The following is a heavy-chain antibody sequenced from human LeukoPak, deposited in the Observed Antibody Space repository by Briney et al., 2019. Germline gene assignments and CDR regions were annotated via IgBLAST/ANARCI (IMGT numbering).Heavy chain of an antibody. CDR1: GYTFTSCD. CDR3: TRGSSGRRDN. Sequence: ASVKVSCKASGYTFTSCDINWARQATGQGLEWMGWMNPNSGNTGYGQSFQGRITMTRDISIGTAYMELSNLTSEDTAIYYCTRGSSGRRDNWGQGTLVTVSA. D-gene: IGHD6-19*01. J-gene: IGHJ4*02. V-gene: IGHV1-8*01. CDR2: MNPNSGNT.